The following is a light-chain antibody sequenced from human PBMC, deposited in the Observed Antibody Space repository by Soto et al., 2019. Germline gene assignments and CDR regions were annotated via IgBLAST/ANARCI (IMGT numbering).Light chain of an antibody. CDR2: RTS. CDR1: QNVSSSY. V-gene: IGKV3-20*01. CDR3: QQYDSSPRT. Sequence: IVMTQSPDTLSVSPGARAPLTCRASQNVSSSYLAWYQQKPGQAPRLLSYRTSNRATGIPDRFSGSGSGTDFTLTISRLEPEDFAVYWCQQYDSSPRTFGQGTKVDI. J-gene: IGKJ1*01.